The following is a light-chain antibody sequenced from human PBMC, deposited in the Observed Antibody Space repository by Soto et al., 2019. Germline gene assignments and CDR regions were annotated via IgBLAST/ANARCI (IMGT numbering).Light chain of an antibody. CDR2: GVN. Sequence: SVLTQPASVSGSPGQSITITCTGTSSDIYAYNYVSWYQQHPGKAPKVVISGVNIRPSGVSSRFSGSKSGNTASLTISGLQAEDEAEYFCGSYAGSDTFVFGTGTKVTVL. CDR1: SSDIYAYNY. CDR3: GSYAGSDTFV. J-gene: IGLJ1*01. V-gene: IGLV2-14*01.